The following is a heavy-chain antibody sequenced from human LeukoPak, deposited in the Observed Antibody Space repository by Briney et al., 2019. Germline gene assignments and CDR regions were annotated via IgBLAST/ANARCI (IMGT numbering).Heavy chain of an antibody. CDR2: INPNSGGT. CDR3: ARDDRYYYDSKAFDY. D-gene: IGHD3-22*01. V-gene: IGHV1-2*02. CDR1: GYTFTGYY. Sequence: ASVKVSCKASGYTFTGYYMHWVRQAPGQGLEWMGWINPNSGGTNYAQKFQGRVTMTRDTSISTAYMELSRLRSDDTAVYYCARDDRYYYDSKAFDYWGQGTLVTVSS. J-gene: IGHJ4*02.